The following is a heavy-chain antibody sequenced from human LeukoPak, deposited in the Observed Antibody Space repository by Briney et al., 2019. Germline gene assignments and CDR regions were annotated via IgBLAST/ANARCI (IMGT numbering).Heavy chain of an antibody. V-gene: IGHV1-69*13. J-gene: IGHJ4*02. CDR1: GGTFSSYA. CDR2: IIPIFGTA. CDR3: ARDLSDSSGYSQ. D-gene: IGHD3-22*01. Sequence: SVKVSCKASGGTFSSYAISWVRQAPGQGLEWMGGIIPIFGTANYAQKFQGRATITADESTSTAYMELSSLRSEDTAVYYCARDLSDSSGYSQWGQGTLVTVSS.